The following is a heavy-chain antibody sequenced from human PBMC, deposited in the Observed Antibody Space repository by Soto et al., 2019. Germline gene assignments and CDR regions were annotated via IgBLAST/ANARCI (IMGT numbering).Heavy chain of an antibody. CDR3: ARHLGYCSGGSCLRYFDY. CDR2: IYYSGST. V-gene: IGHV4-59*08. J-gene: IGHJ4*02. CDR1: GDSVKSYY. Sequence: LALTCAVCGDSVKSYYWSGIRQPPGKGLEWIGYIYYSGSTNYNPSLKSRVTISVDTSKNQFSLKLSSVTAADTAVYYCARHLGYCSGGSCLRYFDYWGQGTLVTVSS. D-gene: IGHD2-15*01.